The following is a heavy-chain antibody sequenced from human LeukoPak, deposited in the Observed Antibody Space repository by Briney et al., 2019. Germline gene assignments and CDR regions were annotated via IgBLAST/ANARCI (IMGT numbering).Heavy chain of an antibody. CDR3: TKDEGYAAAGILDY. D-gene: IGHD6-13*01. J-gene: IGHJ4*02. CDR2: ISYDGSNK. V-gene: IGHV3-30*18. Sequence: GGSLRLSCAASALAFSDHGMHWVRQAPGKGLEWVAVISYDGSNKHYADSVKGRSTIFRDNFKNTLSLQMNSLRAEDTAVYYCTKDEGYAAAGILDYWGQGTLVTVSS. CDR1: ALAFSDHG.